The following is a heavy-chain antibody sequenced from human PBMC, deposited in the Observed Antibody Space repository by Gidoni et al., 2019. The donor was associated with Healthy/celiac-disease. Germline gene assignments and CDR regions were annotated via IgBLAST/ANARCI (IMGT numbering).Heavy chain of an antibody. CDR1: GFTFSSYA. Sequence: GVVQPGRSLRLSCAASGFTFSSYAMHWVRQAPGKGLEWVAVISYDGSNKYYADSVKGRFTISRDNSKNTLYLQMNSLRAEDTAVYYCARDGVTMVRGVIHYYYYYMDVWGKGTTVTVSS. J-gene: IGHJ6*03. D-gene: IGHD3-10*01. CDR2: ISYDGSNK. V-gene: IGHV3-30-3*01. CDR3: ARDGVTMVRGVIHYYYYYMDV.